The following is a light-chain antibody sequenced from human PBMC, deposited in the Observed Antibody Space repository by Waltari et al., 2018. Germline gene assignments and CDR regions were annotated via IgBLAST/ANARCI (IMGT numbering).Light chain of an antibody. Sequence: DIQLTQSPSSVSASVGARVTITCRASQAIRNYLAWYHQKPGKAPNLLIYAASSSLSGVPSRFSGSGSGTEFTLTIGSLQPEDSGTYYCQQGNTFPLTFGGGTKVEIK. CDR3: QQGNTFPLT. CDR2: AAS. V-gene: IGKV1-12*01. CDR1: QAIRNY. J-gene: IGKJ4*01.